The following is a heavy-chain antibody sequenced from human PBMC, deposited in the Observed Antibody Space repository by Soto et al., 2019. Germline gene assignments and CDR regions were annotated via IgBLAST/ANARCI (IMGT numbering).Heavy chain of an antibody. D-gene: IGHD3-16*02. J-gene: IGHJ6*03. CDR2: VYYTGST. V-gene: IGHV4-59*08. CDR3: ARTVLGPDRLAESFLDYYYYMDV. Sequence: SETLSLTCTVSGGSISNFYWSWIRQPPGKGLEWIGYVYYTGSTSYNPSLKRRVTFSADSSRGQFSLRLNSVTAADTAVYYCARTVLGPDRLAESFLDYYYYMDVWGQGTTVTVSS. CDR1: GGSISNFY.